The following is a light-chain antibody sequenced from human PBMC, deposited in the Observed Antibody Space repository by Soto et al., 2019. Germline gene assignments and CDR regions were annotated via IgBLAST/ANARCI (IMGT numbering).Light chain of an antibody. Sequence: EIVMTQSPATLSVAAGERATLSSRASQSVSSNLAWYQQKPGQAPRVLIYGASTRATGIPARFSGSGSGTEFTLSISSLQSEDFAVYYCQQYNNWPFITFGQGTRLEIK. V-gene: IGKV3-15*01. CDR3: QQYNNWPFIT. J-gene: IGKJ5*01. CDR2: GAS. CDR1: QSVSSN.